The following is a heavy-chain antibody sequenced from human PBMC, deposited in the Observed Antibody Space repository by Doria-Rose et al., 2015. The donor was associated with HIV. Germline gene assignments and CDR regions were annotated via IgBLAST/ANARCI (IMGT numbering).Heavy chain of an antibody. Sequence: SGPVLVKPTETLTLTCTVSGVSLSSPGMGVSWIRQPPGKALEWLANIFSDDERSYKTSLKSRLTISRRTSKSQVVLTMTDMDPVDTATYYCARIKSSRWYHKYYFDFWGQGTLLIVSA. CDR1: GVSLSSPGMG. D-gene: IGHD6-13*01. CDR3: ARIKSSRWYHKYYFDF. CDR2: IFSDDER. J-gene: IGHJ4*02. V-gene: IGHV2-26*01.